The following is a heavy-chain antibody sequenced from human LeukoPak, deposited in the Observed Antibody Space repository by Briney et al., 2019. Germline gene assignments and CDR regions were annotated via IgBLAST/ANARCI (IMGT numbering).Heavy chain of an antibody. CDR1: GFSFRNYW. Sequence: GGSLRLSCAASGFSFRNYWMGWVRQAPGKGLEWVANTKPDGSAEYYADSVRGRFTASRDNANNLLYLQMNRLRAEDTAVYYCARDGGLHTNFDYWGQGTPLTVSS. J-gene: IGHJ4*02. CDR3: ARDGGLHTNFDY. CDR2: TKPDGSAE. D-gene: IGHD2-15*01. V-gene: IGHV3-7*01.